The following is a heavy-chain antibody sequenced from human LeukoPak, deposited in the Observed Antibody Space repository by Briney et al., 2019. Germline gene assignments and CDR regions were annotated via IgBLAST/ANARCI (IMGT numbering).Heavy chain of an antibody. CDR3: ARGAQKRNGMDV. CDR1: GFTFSSYW. V-gene: IGHV3-7*01. Sequence: GGSLRLSCAASGFTFSSYWMTWVRQAPGKGLVWVANIKQDGSEKYYVDSVKGRFTISRDDAKNSLYLQMNSLRAEDMAVYYCARGAQKRNGMDVWGQGTTVTVSS. J-gene: IGHJ6*02. CDR2: IKQDGSEK.